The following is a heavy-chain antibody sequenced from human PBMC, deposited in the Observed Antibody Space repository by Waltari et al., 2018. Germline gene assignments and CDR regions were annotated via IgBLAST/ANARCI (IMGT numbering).Heavy chain of an antibody. CDR3: ARELGYCTNGVCFYFDY. V-gene: IGHV1-69*08. D-gene: IGHD2-8*01. Sequence: QVQLVQSGAEVKKPGSSVKVSCKASGGTFSSYTISWVRQAPGQGLEWMGRLIPILGIANYAPKFQGRVTITADKSTSTAYMELSSLRSEDTAVYYCARELGYCTNGVCFYFDYWGQGTLVTVSS. CDR1: GGTFSSYT. J-gene: IGHJ4*02. CDR2: LIPILGIA.